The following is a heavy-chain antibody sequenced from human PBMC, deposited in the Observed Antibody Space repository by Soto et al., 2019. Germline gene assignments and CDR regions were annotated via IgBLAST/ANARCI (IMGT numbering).Heavy chain of an antibody. D-gene: IGHD3-3*01. CDR3: ARHRRKLRFLEWYHTGGFDY. CDR2: IYYSGST. CDR1: GGSISSSSYY. J-gene: IGHJ4*02. V-gene: IGHV4-39*01. Sequence: QLQLQESGPGLVKPSETLSLTCTVSGGSISSSSYYWGWIRQPPGKGLEWIGSIYYSGSTYYNPSLKSRVTISVDTSKNQFSLKLSSVTAADTAVYYCARHRRKLRFLEWYHTGGFDYWGQGTLVTVSS.